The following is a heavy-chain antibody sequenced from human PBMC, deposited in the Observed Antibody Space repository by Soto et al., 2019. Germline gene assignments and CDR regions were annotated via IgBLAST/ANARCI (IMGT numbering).Heavy chain of an antibody. CDR2: INPNSGGT. CDR1: GYTFTGYY. V-gene: IGHV1-2*04. J-gene: IGHJ6*02. D-gene: IGHD6-13*01. Sequence: ASVKVSCKASGYTFTGYYMHWVRQAPGQGLEWMGWINPNSGGTNYAQKFQGWVTMTRDTSISTAYMELSRLRSDDTAVYYCASGAGIAAAGTGYNYYYGMDVWGQGTTVTVS. CDR3: ASGAGIAAAGTGYNYYYGMDV.